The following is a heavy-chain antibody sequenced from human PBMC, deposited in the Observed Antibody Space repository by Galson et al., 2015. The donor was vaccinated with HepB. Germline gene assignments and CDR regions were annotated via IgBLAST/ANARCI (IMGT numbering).Heavy chain of an antibody. Sequence: SLRLSCAASGFTFSSYWMSWVRQAPGKGLEWVANIKQDGSEKYYVDSVKGRFTISRDNAKNSLYLQMNSLRAEDTAVYYCARVGCSGGSCYMGGWFDPWGQGTLVTVSS. CDR3: ARVGCSGGSCYMGGWFDP. V-gene: IGHV3-7*01. CDR2: IKQDGSEK. D-gene: IGHD2-15*01. J-gene: IGHJ5*02. CDR1: GFTFSSYW.